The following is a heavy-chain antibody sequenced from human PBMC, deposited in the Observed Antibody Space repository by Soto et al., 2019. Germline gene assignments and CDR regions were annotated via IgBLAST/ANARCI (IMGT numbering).Heavy chain of an antibody. CDR2: IYHSGSS. CDR3: ARAVAYYDILTGYSDRLSFDY. V-gene: IGHV4-59*01. D-gene: IGHD3-9*01. Sequence: SETLSLTCTVSGGSISPYYWIWIRQPPGKGLEWIGYIYHSGSSNYNPSLKSRVTISVDTSKNQFSLKLSSVTAADTAGYYCARAVAYYDILTGYSDRLSFDYWGQGTLVTVSS. J-gene: IGHJ4*02. CDR1: GGSISPYY.